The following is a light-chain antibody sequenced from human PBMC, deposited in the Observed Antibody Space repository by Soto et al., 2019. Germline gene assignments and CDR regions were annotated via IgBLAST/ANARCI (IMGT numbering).Light chain of an antibody. V-gene: IGKV1-39*01. CDR2: AAS. CDR3: QQQYSTPRT. J-gene: IGKJ2*01. CDR1: QSISSY. Sequence: DIQMTQSPSSLSTSVGDRVTITCRASQSISSYVNWYQQKPGKAPKLLIYAASVLQSGVPSRFSGNGSGTDFTLTISSLQPEDFATYYCQQQYSTPRTFGQGTKREIK.